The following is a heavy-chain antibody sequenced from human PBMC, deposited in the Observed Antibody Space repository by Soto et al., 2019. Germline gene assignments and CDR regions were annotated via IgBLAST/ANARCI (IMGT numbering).Heavy chain of an antibody. J-gene: IGHJ4*02. D-gene: IGHD3-10*01. V-gene: IGHV3-30-3*01. CDR2: ISYDGSNK. CDR1: GFTFSSYA. Sequence: QVQLVESGGGVVQPGRSLRLSCAASGFTFSSYAMHWVRQAPGKGLEWVAVISYDGSNKYYADSVKGRFTISRDNSKNTLYLQMNSPRAEDTAVYYCAVVWSRAARGGYFDYWGQGTLVTVSS. CDR3: AVVWSRAARGGYFDY.